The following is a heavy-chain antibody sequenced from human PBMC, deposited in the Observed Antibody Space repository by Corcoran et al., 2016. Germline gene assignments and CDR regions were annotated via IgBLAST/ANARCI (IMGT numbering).Heavy chain of an antibody. CDR1: GGSISSSSHY. V-gene: IGHV4-39*07. D-gene: IGHD2-2*02. Sequence: QLQLQESGPGLVKPSETLSLTCTVSGGSISSSSHYWGWIRQPPGKGLEWIGSIYYSGSTYYNPSLKSRVTISVDTSKNQFSLKLSSVNAADTAVYYCARDRGRSYTYYYYGMDVWGQGTTVTVSS. CDR3: ARDRGRSYTYYYYGMDV. J-gene: IGHJ6*02. CDR2: IYYSGST.